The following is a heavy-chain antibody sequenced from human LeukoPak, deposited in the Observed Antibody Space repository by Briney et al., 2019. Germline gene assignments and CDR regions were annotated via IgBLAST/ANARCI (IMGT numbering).Heavy chain of an antibody. J-gene: IGHJ3*02. V-gene: IGHV3-7*01. D-gene: IGHD1-1*01. Sequence: PGGSLRLSCGASGFTFDDYWMSWVRQAPGQGLEWVANINQDGSEKYYLDSAKGRFTISRDNAKNSLYLQMNSLRAEDTAVYYCARDGWNHDAFDIWGQGTMVTVSS. CDR3: ARDGWNHDAFDI. CDR1: GFTFDDYW. CDR2: INQDGSEK.